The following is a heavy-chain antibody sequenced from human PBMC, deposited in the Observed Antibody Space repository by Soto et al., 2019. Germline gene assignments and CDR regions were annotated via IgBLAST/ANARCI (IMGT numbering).Heavy chain of an antibody. V-gene: IGHV1-2*04. J-gene: IGHJ4*02. Sequence: ASVKVSCKASGYTFTGYYMHWVRQAPGQGLEWMGWINPNSGGTNYAQKFQGWVTMTRDTSISTAYMELSSLRSEDTAVYYCATPGPYDSSGYYHNWGQGTLVTVSS. D-gene: IGHD3-22*01. CDR3: ATPGPYDSSGYYHN. CDR2: INPNSGGT. CDR1: GYTFTGYY.